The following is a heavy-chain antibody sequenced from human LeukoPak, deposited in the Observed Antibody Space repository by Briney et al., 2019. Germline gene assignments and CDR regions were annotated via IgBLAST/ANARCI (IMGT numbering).Heavy chain of an antibody. V-gene: IGHV4-59*01. J-gene: IGHJ3*02. D-gene: IGHD6-19*01. CDR1: GGSISSYY. CDR3: ARGARQWLVHGPFDI. CDR2: IYYSGST. Sequence: SETLSLTCTVSGGSISSYYWSWIRQPPGKGLEWIGYIYYSGSTNYNPSLKSRVTISVDTSKNQFSLKLGSVTAADTAVYYCARGARQWLVHGPFDIWGQGTMVTVSS.